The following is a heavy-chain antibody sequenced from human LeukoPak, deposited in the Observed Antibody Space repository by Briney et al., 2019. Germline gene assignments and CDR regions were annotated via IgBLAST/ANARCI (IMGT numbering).Heavy chain of an antibody. D-gene: IGHD3-3*01. CDR1: GGSISSYY. CDR3: ARVYTDFWSGYYPYYYYYMDV. Sequence: PSETLSLTCTVSGGSISSYYWSWIRQPPGKGLEWIGYIYYSGSTNYNPSLKSRVTISVDTSKNQFSLKLSSVTAADTAVYYCARVYTDFWSGYYPYYYYYMDVWGKGTTVTVSS. V-gene: IGHV4-59*01. J-gene: IGHJ6*03. CDR2: IYYSGST.